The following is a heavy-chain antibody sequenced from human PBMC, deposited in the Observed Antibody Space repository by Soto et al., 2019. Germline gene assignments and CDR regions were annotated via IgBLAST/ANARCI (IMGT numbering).Heavy chain of an antibody. J-gene: IGHJ4*02. CDR2: IYRGGST. CDR3: ARARVGGLGAICADY. CDR1: GFTVSNNY. Sequence: EVQLVNSGGGLVQPGGSLRLSCAASGFTVSNNYMSWVRQAPGKGLEWVSVIYRGGSTYYADSVKDRFTISRDNSENTPYLQMSSLRAEDTAVYYCARARVGGLGAICADYWGQGTLVTVSS. V-gene: IGHV3-66*01. D-gene: IGHD3-3*01.